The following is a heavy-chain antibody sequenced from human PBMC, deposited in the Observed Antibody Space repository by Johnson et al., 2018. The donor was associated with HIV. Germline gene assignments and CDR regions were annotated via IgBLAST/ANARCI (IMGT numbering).Heavy chain of an antibody. Sequence: VQLVESGGALVKLGGPLKPPCAASGFTFITYGWAWARKPQGKGLGWWAKKNQEGGEKTFVDFVKGRFTISRDNAKNSLYLQMNSLRAGDTAVYFCARNGDGYTPDAFDMWGLGTLVTVSS. CDR3: ARNGDGYTPDAFDM. D-gene: IGHD5-24*01. V-gene: IGHV3-7*04. CDR2: KNQEGGEK. J-gene: IGHJ3*02. CDR1: GFTFITYG.